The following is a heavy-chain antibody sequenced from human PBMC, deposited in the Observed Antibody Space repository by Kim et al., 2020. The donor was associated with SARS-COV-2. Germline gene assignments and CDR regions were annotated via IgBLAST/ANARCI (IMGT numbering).Heavy chain of an antibody. V-gene: IGHV3-7*03. CDR1: GFTFSSYW. CDR2: IKQDGSEK. D-gene: IGHD2-2*01. CDR3: ARSLSLVYSWVVPAATDAFDI. Sequence: GGSLRLSCAASGFTFSSYWMSWVRQAPGKGLEWVANIKQDGSEKYYVDSVKGRFTISRDNAKNSLYLQMNSLRAEDTAVYYCARSLSLVYSWVVPAATDAFDIWGQETMVTVSS. J-gene: IGHJ3*02.